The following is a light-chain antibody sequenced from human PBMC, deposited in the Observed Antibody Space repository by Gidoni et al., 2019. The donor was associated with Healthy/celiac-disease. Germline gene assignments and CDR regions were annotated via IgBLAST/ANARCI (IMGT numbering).Light chain of an antibody. Sequence: EIVLTQSPGTLSLSPGERATLSCRASQSISSSYLAWYQQKPGQAPRLLIYGASSRATGIPDRFSGSASGTDFTLTISRLAPEDFAVYYCQQSGSSATFGQGTKVQIK. J-gene: IGKJ1*01. V-gene: IGKV3-20*01. CDR3: QQSGSSAT. CDR1: QSISSSY. CDR2: GAS.